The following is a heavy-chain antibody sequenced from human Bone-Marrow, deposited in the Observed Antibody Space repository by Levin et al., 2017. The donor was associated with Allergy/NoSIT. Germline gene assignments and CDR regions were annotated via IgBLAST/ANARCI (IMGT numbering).Heavy chain of an antibody. CDR2: VSRALNTI. V-gene: IGHV3-11*01. CDR3: ERFASPNPPDYGMDL. CDR1: GFTFSDYY. Sequence: GGSLGLSCAASGFTFSDYYMAWIRQPPGKGLEWVSYVSRALNTIYYADSVKGLFTISRDNDNHSFFLQMNRLRFEDTAVYFCERFASPNPPDYGMDLWGQGTTVTVSS. J-gene: IGHJ6*02. D-gene: IGHD2-2*01.